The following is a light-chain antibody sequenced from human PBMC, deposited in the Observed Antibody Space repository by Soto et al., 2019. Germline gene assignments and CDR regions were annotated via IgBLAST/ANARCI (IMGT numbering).Light chain of an antibody. CDR2: EVT. J-gene: IGLJ1*01. V-gene: IGLV2-8*01. CDR3: SSYAGSNTLV. CDR1: SSDVDIYNY. Sequence: QSALTQPPSASGSPGQSVTISCTGTSSDVDIYNYVSWYQQHPGKAPKLIIYEVTKRPSGVPDRFSGSKSGNTASLTVSGLQTEDEAEYSCSSYAGSNTLVFGTGTKVTVL.